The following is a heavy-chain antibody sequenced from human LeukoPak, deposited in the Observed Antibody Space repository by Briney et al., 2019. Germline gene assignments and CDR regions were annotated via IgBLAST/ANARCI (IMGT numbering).Heavy chain of an antibody. D-gene: IGHD6-13*01. CDR3: AREVDSSSWYGGNWFDP. CDR2: ITPMFGTA. Sequence: ASVKVSCKASGGTFSSYAISWVRQAPGQGLEWMGGITPMFGTAKYAQKFQGRVTITADESTSTAYMELSSLRSEDTAVYYCAREVDSSSWYGGNWFDPWGQGTLVTVSS. V-gene: IGHV1-69*13. J-gene: IGHJ5*02. CDR1: GGTFSSYA.